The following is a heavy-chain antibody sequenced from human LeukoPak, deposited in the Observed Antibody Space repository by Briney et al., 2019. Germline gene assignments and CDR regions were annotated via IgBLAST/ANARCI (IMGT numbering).Heavy chain of an antibody. J-gene: IGHJ1*01. D-gene: IGHD6-19*01. CDR3: ASTTIAVASTSAYFQH. Sequence: SETLSLTCTVSGGSISSYYWSWIRQPPRKGLEWIGYIYYSGSTNYNPSLKSRVTISVDTSKNQFSLKLSSVTAADTAVYYCASTTIAVASTSAYFQHWGQGTLVTVSS. CDR1: GGSISSYY. V-gene: IGHV4-59*08. CDR2: IYYSGST.